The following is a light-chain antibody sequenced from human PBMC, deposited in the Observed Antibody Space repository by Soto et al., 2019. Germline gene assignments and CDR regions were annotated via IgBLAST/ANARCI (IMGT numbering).Light chain of an antibody. Sequence: DIQMTQSPSTLSASVGDTVTITCRASQRMSGWLAWHQQKPGKAPKLLIYDVYALKRGVQPRFSGSGSGTEFTLTIRSLQPDDFATYYCQQYDSFSVTFGQGTKVDIK. J-gene: IGKJ1*01. CDR1: QRMSGW. CDR3: QQYDSFSVT. CDR2: DVY. V-gene: IGKV1-5*01.